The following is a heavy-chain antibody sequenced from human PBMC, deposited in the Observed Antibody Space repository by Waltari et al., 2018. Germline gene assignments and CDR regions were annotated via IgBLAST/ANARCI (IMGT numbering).Heavy chain of an antibody. D-gene: IGHD6-13*01. CDR2: ISGSGGST. Sequence: EVQLLESGGGLVQPGGSLRLSCAASGFTFSSYAMSWVRQAPGKGLEWVPAISGSGGSTYYADSVKGRFTISRDNSKNTLYLQMNSLRAEDTAVYYCARCVDHSSSWYQNYYYYGMDVWGQGTTVTVSS. V-gene: IGHV3-23*01. CDR1: GFTFSSYA. CDR3: ARCVDHSSSWYQNYYYYGMDV. J-gene: IGHJ6*02.